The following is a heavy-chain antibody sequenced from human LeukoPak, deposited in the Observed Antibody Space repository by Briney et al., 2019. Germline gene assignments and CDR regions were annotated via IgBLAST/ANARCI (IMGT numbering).Heavy chain of an antibody. Sequence: PSETLSLTCTVSGGSISSYYWSWIRQPPGKGLEWIGYIYYSGSTNYNPSLKSRVTISVDTSKNQFSLKLSSVTAADTAVYYCARSRPAAGSVFFDYWGQGTLVTVSS. CDR3: ARSRPAAGSVFFDY. D-gene: IGHD6-13*01. V-gene: IGHV4-59*08. CDR1: GGSISSYY. CDR2: IYYSGST. J-gene: IGHJ4*02.